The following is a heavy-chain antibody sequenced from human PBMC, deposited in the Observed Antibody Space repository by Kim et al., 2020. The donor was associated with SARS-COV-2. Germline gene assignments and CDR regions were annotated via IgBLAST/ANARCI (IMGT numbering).Heavy chain of an antibody. CDR1: GGSISNYY. J-gene: IGHJ6*03. CDR3: AQGAVATYYYYMDV. Sequence: SETLSLTCTVSGGSISNYYWSWIRQPPGKGLEWIGYIYYSGSTNYNPSLKSRVTISVDTSKNQFPLKLSSVTAADTAVYYCAQGAVATYYYYMDVWGKGTTVTVSS. D-gene: IGHD6-19*01. CDR2: IYYSGST. V-gene: IGHV4-59*01.